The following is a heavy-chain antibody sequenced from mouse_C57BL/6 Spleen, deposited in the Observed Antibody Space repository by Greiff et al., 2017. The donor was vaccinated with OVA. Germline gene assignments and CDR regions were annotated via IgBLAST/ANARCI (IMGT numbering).Heavy chain of an antibody. CDR2: ISDGGSYT. CDR3: ARYYGSSYAWYFDV. D-gene: IGHD1-1*01. J-gene: IGHJ1*03. V-gene: IGHV5-4*03. Sequence: EVMLVESGGGLVKPGGSLKLSCAASGFTFSSYAMSWVRQTPEKRLEWVATISDGGSYTYYPDNVKGRFTISRDNAKNNLYLQMSHLKSEDTAMYYCARYYGSSYAWYFDVWGTGTTVTVSS. CDR1: GFTFSSYA.